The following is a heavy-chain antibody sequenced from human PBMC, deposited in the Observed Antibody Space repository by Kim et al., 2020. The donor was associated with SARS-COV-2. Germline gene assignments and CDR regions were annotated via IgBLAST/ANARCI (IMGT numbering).Heavy chain of an antibody. V-gene: IGHV4-31*03. J-gene: IGHJ6*02. CDR2: IYYSGST. CDR3: AREFWSGYYPSHGMDV. CDR1: GGSISSGGYY. Sequence: SETLSLTCTVSGGSISSGGYYWSWIRQHPGKGLEWIGYIYYSGSTYYNPSLKSRVTISVDTSKNQFSLKLSSVTAADTAVYYCAREFWSGYYPSHGMDVWGQGTTVTVSS. D-gene: IGHD3-3*01.